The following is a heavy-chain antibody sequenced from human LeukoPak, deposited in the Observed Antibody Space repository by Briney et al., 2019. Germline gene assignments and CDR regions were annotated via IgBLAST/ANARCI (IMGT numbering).Heavy chain of an antibody. CDR3: ARGFGDYVRYFDF. V-gene: IGHV4-59*01. CDR2: IYYSGST. CDR1: GGSISSYH. D-gene: IGHD4-17*01. Sequence: SETLSLTCTVSGGSISSYHWSWIRQPPGKGLEWIGYIYYSGSTYYNPSLKSRVTISVDTSKNQFSLKLSSVTAADTAMYYCARGFGDYVRYFDFWGQGTLVTVSS. J-gene: IGHJ4*02.